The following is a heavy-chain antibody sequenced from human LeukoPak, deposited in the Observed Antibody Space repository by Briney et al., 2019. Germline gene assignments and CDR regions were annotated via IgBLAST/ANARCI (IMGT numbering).Heavy chain of an antibody. V-gene: IGHV3-23*01. CDR1: GFTLTSYA. CDR3: AKSPSPMVRGVFDY. CDR2: IIVSGGST. Sequence: PGGSLRLSRAAAGFTLTSYAMSWDRHAPGKWLEWVSAIIVSGGSTYYAASVKGRFTISRDNSKNTLYLEMNSMRAEDTAVYYCAKSPSPMVRGVFDYWGQGTLVTVSS. D-gene: IGHD3-10*01. J-gene: IGHJ4*02.